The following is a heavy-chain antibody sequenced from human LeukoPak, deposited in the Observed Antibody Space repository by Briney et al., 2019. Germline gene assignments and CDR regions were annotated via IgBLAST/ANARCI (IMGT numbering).Heavy chain of an antibody. CDR3: ARDGSTYYDFWSGYYYYYGMDV. V-gene: IGHV1-2*02. D-gene: IGHD3-3*01. CDR2: INPNSGGT. J-gene: IGHJ6*02. CDR1: GYTFTGYY. Sequence: ASVKVSCKASGYTFTGYYMHWVRQAPGQGLEWMGWINPNSGGTNYAQKFQGRVTMTRDTSISTAYMELSRLRSDDTAVYYCARDGSTYYDFWSGYYYYYGMDVWGQGTTVTVSS.